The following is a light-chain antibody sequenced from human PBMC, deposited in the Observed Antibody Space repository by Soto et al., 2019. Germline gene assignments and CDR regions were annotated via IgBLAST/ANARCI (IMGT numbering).Light chain of an antibody. Sequence: QSVLTQPPSVSAAPGQKVTISCSGSSSNIGNNDVSWYQQLPGTAPKLLIYDNNKRPSGIPDRFSGSKSGTSATLGITGLQTGDEADYYCGTWDSSLSAGPYVFGTGTKVTVL. CDR3: GTWDSSLSAGPYV. CDR1: SSNIGNND. V-gene: IGLV1-51*01. J-gene: IGLJ1*01. CDR2: DNN.